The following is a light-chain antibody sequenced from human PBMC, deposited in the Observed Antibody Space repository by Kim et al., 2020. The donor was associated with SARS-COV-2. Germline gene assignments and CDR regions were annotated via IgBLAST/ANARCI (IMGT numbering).Light chain of an antibody. Sequence: GKTVTISCARSRGNIATNYVQWYQQRPGSAPTTVIFEDYRRPSGVPDRFSGSVDSSSSSASLTISGLRPEDEADYYCQSFDSNTVVFGGGTQLTV. CDR1: RGNIATNY. V-gene: IGLV6-57*03. CDR3: QSFDSNTVV. CDR2: EDY. J-gene: IGLJ2*01.